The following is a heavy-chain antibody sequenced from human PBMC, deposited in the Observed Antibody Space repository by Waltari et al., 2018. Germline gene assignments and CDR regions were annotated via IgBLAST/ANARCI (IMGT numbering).Heavy chain of an antibody. J-gene: IGHJ4*02. Sequence: QVQLQESGPGLVKPSATLSLTCTVSGYSIRSGYYWGWIRQPPGKGLEWLGSIYHSGSTYYNPSLKSRVTISVDTSKNQFSLKLSSVTAADTAVYYCARAYYDFWSGYLGGYFDYWGQGTLVTVSS. CDR2: IYHSGST. V-gene: IGHV4-38-2*02. D-gene: IGHD3-3*01. CDR3: ARAYYDFWSGYLGGYFDY. CDR1: GYSIRSGYY.